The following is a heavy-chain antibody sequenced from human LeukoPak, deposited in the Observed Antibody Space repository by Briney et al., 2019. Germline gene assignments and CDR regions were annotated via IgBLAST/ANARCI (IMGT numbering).Heavy chain of an antibody. Sequence: SETLSLTCTVSGGSLSSYYWNWIRQPAGKGLEWLGRIYTSGITNYNPSLETRLTISVDMSKNQFFLKLSSVTAADTAVYYCARMAQVADYWGQGTLVTVSS. D-gene: IGHD5-24*01. J-gene: IGHJ4*02. V-gene: IGHV4-4*07. CDR2: IYTSGIT. CDR3: ARMAQVADY. CDR1: GGSLSSYY.